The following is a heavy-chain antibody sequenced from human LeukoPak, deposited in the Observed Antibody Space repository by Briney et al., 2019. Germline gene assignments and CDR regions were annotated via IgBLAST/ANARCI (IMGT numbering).Heavy chain of an antibody. CDR1: GFTFSSYA. J-gene: IGHJ3*02. CDR3: AKDYYDSSGYYYESAFDI. D-gene: IGHD3-22*01. CDR2: ISGSGGST. V-gene: IGHV3-23*01. Sequence: GGSLRLSCAASGFTFSSYAMSWVRQAPGKGLEWVSAISGSGGSTYYADSVKGRFTISRDNSKNTLYLQMNSLRAEDTAVYYCAKDYYDSSGYYYESAFDIWGQGTMVTVSS.